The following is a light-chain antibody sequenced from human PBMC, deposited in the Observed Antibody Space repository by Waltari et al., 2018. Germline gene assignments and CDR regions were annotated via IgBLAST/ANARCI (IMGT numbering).Light chain of an antibody. J-gene: IGKJ2*03. Sequence: VILTQSPATLSLSSGERATPSCRASQSVSSYLAWYQQKPGQAPRLLIYGASSRATGIPDRFSGSGSGTEFTLTISSLEPEDFAVYYCQKYSSSPYSFGQGTKVEIK. CDR1: QSVSSY. CDR2: GAS. V-gene: IGKV3-20*01. CDR3: QKYSSSPYS.